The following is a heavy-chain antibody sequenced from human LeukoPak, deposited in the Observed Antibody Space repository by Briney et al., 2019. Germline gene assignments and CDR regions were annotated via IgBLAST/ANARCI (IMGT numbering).Heavy chain of an antibody. CDR1: GFPFNAYW. CDR3: ARDLSGVLDY. CDR2: IRQDGDTK. V-gene: IGHV3-7*03. D-gene: IGHD3-10*01. Sequence: GGSLRLSCAASGFPFNAYWMTWVRQAPGKGLEWVANIRQDGDTKYYVDSVRGRFTISRDNSKNTLYLQMNSLRAEDTAVYYCARDLSGVLDYWGQGTLVTVSS. J-gene: IGHJ4*02.